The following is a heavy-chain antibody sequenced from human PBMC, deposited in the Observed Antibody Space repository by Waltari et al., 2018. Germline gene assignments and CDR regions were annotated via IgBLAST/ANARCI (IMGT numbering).Heavy chain of an antibody. D-gene: IGHD2-15*01. CDR2: INHSGST. V-gene: IGHV4-34*01. CDR3: ARRGSDIVVVVAATRSWFDP. CDR1: GGSFSGYY. J-gene: IGHJ5*02. Sequence: QVQLQQWGAGLLKPSETLSLTCAVYGGSFSGYYWSWIRQPPGKGLEWIGEINHSGSTNSNPSLKSRVTISVDTSKNQFSLKLSSVTAADTAVYYCARRGSDIVVVVAATRSWFDPWGQGTLVTVSS.